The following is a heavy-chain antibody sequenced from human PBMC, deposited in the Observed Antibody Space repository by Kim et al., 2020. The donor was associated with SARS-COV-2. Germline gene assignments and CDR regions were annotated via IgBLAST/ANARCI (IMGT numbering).Heavy chain of an antibody. CDR3: ARRLEYSRSWYSDL. Sequence: SETLSLTCTVSGGSISSSRYYWGWIRQPPGKGLEWIGSIYYSGTTYYNPSLKSRVTISVDTSKNQFSLKLSSVTAADTALYYCARRLEYSRSWYSDLWGR. V-gene: IGHV4-39*01. D-gene: IGHD6-6*01. CDR2: IYYSGTT. CDR1: GGSISSSRYY. J-gene: IGHJ2*01.